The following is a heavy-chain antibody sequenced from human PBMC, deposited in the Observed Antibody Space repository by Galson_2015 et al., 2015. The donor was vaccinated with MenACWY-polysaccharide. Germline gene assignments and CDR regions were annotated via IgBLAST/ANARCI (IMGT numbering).Heavy chain of an antibody. CDR3: ASTRAQTHYFEF. CDR1: GDSFTSND. V-gene: IGHV1-8*01. Sequence: SAKVSCKASGDSFTSNDINWGRQATGQGLEWMGWMNPNSGNTGYSQRFQGRVTMTRNTSISTAYMELSSLGSDDTAIYYCASTRAQTHYFEFWGQGTLVTVSS. CDR2: MNPNSGNT. J-gene: IGHJ4*02.